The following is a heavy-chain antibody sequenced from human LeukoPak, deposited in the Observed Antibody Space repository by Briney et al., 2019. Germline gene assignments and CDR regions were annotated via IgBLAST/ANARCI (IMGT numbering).Heavy chain of an antibody. J-gene: IGHJ6*02. CDR2: ISYDGSKK. CDR1: GFTFSSYA. CDR3: AKGGVGYYNYYGMDV. D-gene: IGHD3-10*01. Sequence: GRSLRLSRAASGFTFSSYAMHWVRQAPGKGLEWVAVISYDGSKKYYADSVKGRFTISRDNSKNTLYLQMNSLRVEDTAVYFCAKGGVGYYNYYGMDVWGQGTTVTVSS. V-gene: IGHV3-30-3*01.